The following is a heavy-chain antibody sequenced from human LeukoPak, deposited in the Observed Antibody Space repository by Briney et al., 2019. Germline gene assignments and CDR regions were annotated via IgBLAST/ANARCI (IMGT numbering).Heavy chain of an antibody. CDR3: AREWGRIAVAGGPGY. Sequence: GGSLRLSCEVSGFIFSNYGMHWVRQAPGKGLEWVALIWYDGRTKFHADSVRGRFTISRDNSANTLYLEMSSLRVEDTAVYYCAREWGRIAVAGGPGYWGQGALVTVSS. CDR2: IWYDGRTK. CDR1: GFIFSNYG. J-gene: IGHJ4*02. V-gene: IGHV3-33*01. D-gene: IGHD6-19*01.